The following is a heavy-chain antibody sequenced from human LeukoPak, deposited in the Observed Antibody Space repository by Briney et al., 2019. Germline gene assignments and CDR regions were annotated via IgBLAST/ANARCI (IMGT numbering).Heavy chain of an antibody. J-gene: IGHJ4*02. CDR1: GGSFSGYY. CDR3: ARDARLRYFAWPRKLIPYYFDY. D-gene: IGHD3-9*01. Sequence: SETLSLTCAVYGGSFSGYYWSWIRQPPGKGLEWIGEINHSGSTNYNPSLKSRVTISVDTSKNQFSLKLSSVTAADTAVYYCARDARLRYFAWPRKLIPYYFDYWGQGTLVTVSS. CDR2: INHSGST. V-gene: IGHV4-34*01.